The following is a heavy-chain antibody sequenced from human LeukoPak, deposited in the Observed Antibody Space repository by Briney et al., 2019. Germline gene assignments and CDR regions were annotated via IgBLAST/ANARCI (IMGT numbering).Heavy chain of an antibody. CDR3: ARVGYCSGTSCNNYHYYGMDV. CDR1: GYTFTGYY. CDR2: INPNSGGT. Sequence: ASVKVSCKASGYTFTGYYMHWVRQAPGQGLEWMGWINPNSGGTNYAQKFQGRVTMTRDTSISTAYMELSRLRSDDTAVYYCARVGYCSGTSCNNYHYYGMDVWGQGTTVTVSS. J-gene: IGHJ6*02. D-gene: IGHD2-2*03. V-gene: IGHV1-2*02.